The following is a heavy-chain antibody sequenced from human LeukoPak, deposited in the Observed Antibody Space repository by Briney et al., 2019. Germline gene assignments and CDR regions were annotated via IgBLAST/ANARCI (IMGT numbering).Heavy chain of an antibody. J-gene: IGHJ4*02. CDR3: ARHATGWLQPNFDY. V-gene: IGHV4-59*08. CDR2: IYYSGST. Sequence: SETLSLTCTVSGGSISGYYWSWIRQPPGKGLEWIGYIYYSGSTNYNPSLKSRVTISVDTSKNQFSLKLSSVTAADTAVYYCARHATGWLQPNFDYWGQGTLVTVSS. CDR1: GGSISGYY. D-gene: IGHD5-24*01.